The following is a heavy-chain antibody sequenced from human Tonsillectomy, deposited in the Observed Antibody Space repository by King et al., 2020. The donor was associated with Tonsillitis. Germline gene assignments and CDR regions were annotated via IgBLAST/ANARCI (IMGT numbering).Heavy chain of an antibody. CDR3: VRDEGVLVDDSDYCYMDV. CDR1: GYTFAKYG. Sequence: VQLVESGAEVKKPGASVKVSCKASGYTFAKYGISWVRQAPGQGLEWMGWINGYNGDTNYAQKVQGRVTMTADASTKTAYMELRSLRSDDTAVYYCVRDEGVLVDDSDYCYMDVWGKGTTVTVSS. V-gene: IGHV1-18*01. J-gene: IGHJ6*03. D-gene: IGHD2-15*01. CDR2: INGYNGDT.